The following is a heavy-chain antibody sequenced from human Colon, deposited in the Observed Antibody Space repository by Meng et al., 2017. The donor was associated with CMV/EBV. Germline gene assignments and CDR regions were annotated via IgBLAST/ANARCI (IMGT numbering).Heavy chain of an antibody. CDR2: ISGSTTST. J-gene: IGHJ3*01. CDR1: GFTFWSYA. D-gene: IGHD3-22*01. Sequence: GESLKISCAASGFTFWSYAMSWVRQAPGKGLEWVAAISGSTTSTDYADSVKGRFTISRDNARDSLYLQMSSLRDEDTAVYYCARANPRPDPHYYESSGYVVWGQGTMVTVSS. V-gene: IGHV3-23*01. CDR3: ARANPRPDPHYYESSGYVV.